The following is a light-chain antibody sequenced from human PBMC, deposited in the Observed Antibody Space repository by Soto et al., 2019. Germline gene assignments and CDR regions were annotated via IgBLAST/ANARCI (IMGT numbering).Light chain of an antibody. CDR3: QQYGSLWT. CDR1: QNFSRW. Sequence: DIQMTQSPSTLSASVGGRVTITCRASQNFSRWLSWYQQKPGKPPKLLVYDVSRLGSGVPSRFSGSDSGTEFTLTISRLQPEDVANYYCQQYGSLWTFGQGTKVEI. CDR2: DVS. V-gene: IGKV1-5*01. J-gene: IGKJ1*01.